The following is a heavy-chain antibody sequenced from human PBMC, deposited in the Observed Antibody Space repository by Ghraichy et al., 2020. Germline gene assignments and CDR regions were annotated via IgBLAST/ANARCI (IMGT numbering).Heavy chain of an antibody. J-gene: IGHJ6*02. V-gene: IGHV4-39*01. Sequence: SETLSLTCTVSGGSISSSSYYWGWIRQPPGKGLEWIGSIYYSGSTYYNPSLKSRVTISVDTSKNQFSLKLSSVTAADTAVYYCARRNYYYYGMDVWGQGTTVTVSS. CDR2: IYYSGST. CDR1: GGSISSSSYY. CDR3: ARRNYYYYGMDV.